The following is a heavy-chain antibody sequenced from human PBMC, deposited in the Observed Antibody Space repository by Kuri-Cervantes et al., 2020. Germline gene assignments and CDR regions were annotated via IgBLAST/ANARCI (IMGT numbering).Heavy chain of an antibody. D-gene: IGHD3-10*01. J-gene: IGHJ4*01. CDR2: IWYDGSNK. CDR1: GFTFSSYG. Sequence: LSLTCAASGFTFSSYGMHWVRQAPGKGLEWVAVIWYDGSNKYYADSVKGRFTISRDNSKNTLYLQMNSLRAEDTAVYYCAREVRVTVRGVTFDIWGQGTLVTVSS. CDR3: AREVRVTVRGVTFDI. V-gene: IGHV3-33*01.